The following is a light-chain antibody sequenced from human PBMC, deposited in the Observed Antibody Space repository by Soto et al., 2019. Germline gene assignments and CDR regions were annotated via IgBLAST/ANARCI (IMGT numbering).Light chain of an antibody. CDR1: SSDVGGYKY. V-gene: IGLV2-14*01. Sequence: QSVLTQPASVSGSPGQSITISCTGTSSDVGGYKYVSWYQQHPDKAPKVMIYEVSHRPSGVSNRFSGSKSGNTASLTISGLQAEDEADYNCSAYTTSSTYVVFGGGTKVSVL. J-gene: IGLJ2*01. CDR2: EVS. CDR3: SAYTTSSTYVV.